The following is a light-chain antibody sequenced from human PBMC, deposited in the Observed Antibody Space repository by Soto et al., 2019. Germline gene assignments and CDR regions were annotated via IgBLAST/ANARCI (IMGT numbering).Light chain of an antibody. CDR1: QSVSGW. V-gene: IGKV1-5*01. CDR2: DAS. J-gene: IGKJ1*01. Sequence: DIQMTQSPSTLSASVGDTVTVTCRASQSVSGWLAWYQQKPGEAPKLLIYDASALPRGVPSRFSGSGSGTKFPPPIGGLQPDEFANYYRQKYGTFSGTFGPGTKVEI. CDR3: QKYGTFSGT.